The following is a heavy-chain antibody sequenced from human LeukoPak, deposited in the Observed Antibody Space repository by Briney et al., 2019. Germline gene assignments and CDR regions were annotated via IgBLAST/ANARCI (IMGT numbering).Heavy chain of an antibody. J-gene: IGHJ4*02. Sequence: GGSLRLSCAASRFSFGSYGMHWVRQAPGKGLEWVVLISYDGSNKHYADSVKGRFTISRDNSKNTLYLQMNSLRAEDTAVYYCAKNYYYDSSGAFDYWGQGTLVTVSS. CDR3: AKNYYYDSSGAFDY. CDR2: ISYDGSNK. D-gene: IGHD3-22*01. CDR1: RFSFGSYG. V-gene: IGHV3-30*18.